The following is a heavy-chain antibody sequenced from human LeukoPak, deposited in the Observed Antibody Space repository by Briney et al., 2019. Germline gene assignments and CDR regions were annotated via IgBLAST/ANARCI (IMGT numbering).Heavy chain of an antibody. CDR1: GGSFSGYY. J-gene: IGHJ4*02. Sequence: SETLSLTCAVYGGSFSGYYWSWIRQPPGKGLEWIGEINHSGSTNYNPSLKSRVTISVDTSKNQFSLKLSSVTAADTAVCYCARDSSGWYKDYWGQGTLVTVSS. CDR3: ARDSSGWYKDY. D-gene: IGHD6-19*01. V-gene: IGHV4-34*01. CDR2: INHSGST.